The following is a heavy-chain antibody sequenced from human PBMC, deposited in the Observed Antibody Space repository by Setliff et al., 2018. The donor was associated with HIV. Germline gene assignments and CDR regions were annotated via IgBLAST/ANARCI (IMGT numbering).Heavy chain of an antibody. J-gene: IGHJ6*03. Sequence: PSETLSLTCIVSGDSIGSGGDFWWAWIRQPPGKGQEWIGSIYATGETFYKPSLKSRLSISVDTSKNQFSLKLSSVTAADTAVYYCARIVRWELVATSTFFYYYMDVWGKGTTVTVSS. CDR2: IYATGET. D-gene: IGHD1-26*01. CDR3: ARIVRWELVATSTFFYYYMDV. V-gene: IGHV4-39*01. CDR1: GDSIGSGGDF.